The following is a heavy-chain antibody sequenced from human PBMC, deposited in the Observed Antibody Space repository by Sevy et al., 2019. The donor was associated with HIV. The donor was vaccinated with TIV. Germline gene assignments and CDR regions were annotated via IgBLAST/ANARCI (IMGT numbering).Heavy chain of an antibody. CDR3: ARDRVVIANSVPNY. CDR2: INAGNGNT. V-gene: IGHV1-3*01. CDR1: GYTFTSYA. D-gene: IGHD2-21*01. Sequence: ASMKVSCKASGYTFTSYAMHWVRQAPGQRLEWMGWINAGNGNTKYSQKFQGRVTITRDTSASTAYMELSSLRSEDTAVYYCARDRVVIANSVPNYWGQGTLVTVSS. J-gene: IGHJ4*02.